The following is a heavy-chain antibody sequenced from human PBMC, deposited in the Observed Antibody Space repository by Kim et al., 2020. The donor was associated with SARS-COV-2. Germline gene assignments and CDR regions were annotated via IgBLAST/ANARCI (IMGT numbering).Heavy chain of an antibody. Sequence: ASVKVSCKASGYTFTSYGISWVRQAPGQGLEWMGWISAYNGNTNYAQKLQGRVTMTTDTSTSTAYMELRSLRSDDTAVYYCARDTYYDISYYGMDVWGQGTTVTVSS. J-gene: IGHJ6*02. V-gene: IGHV1-18*01. CDR3: ARDTYYDISYYGMDV. D-gene: IGHD3-9*01. CDR1: GYTFTSYG. CDR2: ISAYNGNT.